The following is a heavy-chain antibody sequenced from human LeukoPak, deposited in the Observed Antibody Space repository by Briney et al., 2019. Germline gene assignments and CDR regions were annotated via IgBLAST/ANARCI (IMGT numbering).Heavy chain of an antibody. V-gene: IGHV1-2*02. CDR1: GSTFTGYY. CDR3: ASGYSYGSSWFDP. J-gene: IGHJ5*02. Sequence: ASVKVSCKASGSTFTGYYMRWVRQAPGQGLERMGWVNPNSGGTNYAQKFQGRVTMTRDTSISTAYMELSRLRSDDTAVYYCASGYSYGSSWFDPWGQGTLVTVSS. D-gene: IGHD5-18*01. CDR2: VNPNSGGT.